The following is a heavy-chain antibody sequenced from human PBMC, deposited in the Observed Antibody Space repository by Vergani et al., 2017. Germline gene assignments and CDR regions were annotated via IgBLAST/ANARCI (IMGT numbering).Heavy chain of an antibody. D-gene: IGHD2-2*02. CDR1: GYTFTGYY. CDR3: ARVYCSSTSCYIGRDGEHGYFDY. CDR2: INPNRGGR. Sequence: VQLVESGAEVKKPGASVKVSCKASGYTFTGYYMHWVRQAPGQGLEWMGWINPNRGGRNYAQKFQGRVTMTRDTSISTAYMELGRLRSDDTAVYCCARVYCSSTSCYIGRDGEHGYFDYWGQGTLITVSS. J-gene: IGHJ4*02. V-gene: IGHV1-2*02.